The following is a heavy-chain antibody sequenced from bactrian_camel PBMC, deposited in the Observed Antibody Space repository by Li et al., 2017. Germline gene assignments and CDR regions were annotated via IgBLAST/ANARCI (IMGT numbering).Heavy chain of an antibody. D-gene: IGHD2*01. J-gene: IGHJ4*01. CDR1: GSTFSSYY. Sequence: HVQLVESGGGLVQPGESLRLSCAASGSTFSSYYMSWVRQAPGKGLEWVSTISSNGRDANYADSVNGRFIISRDDSKSTVFLQLNSLKTEDTAKYYCTPGVYWGQGTQVTVS. CDR2: ISSNGRDA. V-gene: IGHV3S6*01. CDR3: TPGVY.